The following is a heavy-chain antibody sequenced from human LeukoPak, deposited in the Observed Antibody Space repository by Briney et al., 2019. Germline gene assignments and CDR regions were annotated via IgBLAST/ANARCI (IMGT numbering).Heavy chain of an antibody. Sequence: GGSLRLSCAASGFTFTNYFMTWVRQAPGTGLEWVALIRQDGSDKYYVDSVKGRFTISGDNANNLLFLQMNSLRVDDTAVYYCGRGAALNWNSGGIDYWGQGTLVTVSS. CDR2: IRQDGSDK. V-gene: IGHV3-7*01. D-gene: IGHD1-1*01. CDR3: GRGAALNWNSGGIDY. CDR1: GFTFTNYF. J-gene: IGHJ4*02.